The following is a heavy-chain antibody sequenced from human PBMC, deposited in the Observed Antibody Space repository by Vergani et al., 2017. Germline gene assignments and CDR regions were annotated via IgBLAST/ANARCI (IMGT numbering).Heavy chain of an antibody. Sequence: QVQLQESGPGLVKPSQTLSLTCTVSGGSISSGGYYWSWIRQHPGKGLEWIGSIYYSGSTYYNPSLKSRVTISVDTSKNKFSLKLSSVTAADTAVYYCARDTPPATYFDYWGQGTLVTVTS. J-gene: IGHJ4*02. V-gene: IGHV4-31*03. CDR2: IYYSGST. CDR3: ARDTPPATYFDY. D-gene: IGHD2-2*01. CDR1: GGSISSGGYY.